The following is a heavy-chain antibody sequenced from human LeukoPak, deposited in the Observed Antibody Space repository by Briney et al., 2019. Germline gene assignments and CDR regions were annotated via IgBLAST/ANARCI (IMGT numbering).Heavy chain of an antibody. V-gene: IGHV1-69*13. CDR2: IIPIFGTA. CDR3: ARSIAAAGNYYYYYMDV. Sequence: ASVTVSCKASGGTFSSYAISWVRQAPGQGLEWMGGIIPIFGTANYAQKFQGRVTITADESTSTAYMELSSLRSEDTAVYYCARSIAAAGNYYYYYMDVWGKGTTVTISS. CDR1: GGTFSSYA. J-gene: IGHJ6*03. D-gene: IGHD6-13*01.